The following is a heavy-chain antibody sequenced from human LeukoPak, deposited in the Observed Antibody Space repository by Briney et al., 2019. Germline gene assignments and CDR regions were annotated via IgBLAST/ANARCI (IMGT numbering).Heavy chain of an antibody. Sequence: SETLSLTCTVSGGSISSSSYYWGWIRQPPGKGLEWIGSIYYSGSTYYNPSLKSRVTISVDTSKNQFSLKLSSVTAADTAVYYCARDLGGNKDYWGQGTLVTVPS. CDR1: GGSISSSSYY. J-gene: IGHJ4*02. CDR2: IYYSGST. D-gene: IGHD4-23*01. V-gene: IGHV4-39*07. CDR3: ARDLGGNKDY.